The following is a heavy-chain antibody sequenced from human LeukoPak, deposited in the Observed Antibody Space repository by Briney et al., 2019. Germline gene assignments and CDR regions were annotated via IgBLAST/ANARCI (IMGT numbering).Heavy chain of an antibody. V-gene: IGHV1-2*02. Sequence: ASVKVSCKASGYTFTGYYLHWVRQAPGQGLEWMGCVNPNSGDTNYAQKFQGSVTMTRDTSISTVYMELSRLRSDGTAVYYCARASGSYWWFDSWGQGTLVTVSS. J-gene: IGHJ5*01. CDR1: GYTFTGYY. CDR3: ARASGSYWWFDS. D-gene: IGHD1-26*01. CDR2: VNPNSGDT.